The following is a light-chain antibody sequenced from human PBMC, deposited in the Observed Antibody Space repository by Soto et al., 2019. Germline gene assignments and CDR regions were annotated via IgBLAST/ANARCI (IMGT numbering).Light chain of an antibody. CDR3: QDGYRAPSLT. J-gene: IGKJ4*01. CDR1: QNIDIF. CDR2: GAS. V-gene: IGKV1-39*01. Sequence: DIQMTQSPSSLSASVGDRVTITCRASQNIDIFLSWYQQKPGRAPNLLIYGASTLQNGVASRFSGSGSGRDFSLTISSLQPEDFGAYYGQDGYRAPSLTFGAGTKVDIK.